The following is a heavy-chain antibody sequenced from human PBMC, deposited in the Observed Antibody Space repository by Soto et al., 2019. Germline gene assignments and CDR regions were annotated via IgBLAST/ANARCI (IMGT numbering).Heavy chain of an antibody. D-gene: IGHD1-26*01. J-gene: IGHJ1*01. CDR1: GVPVSRDYH. CDR2: SHYTGSP. Sequence: PSETLSRTCTLSGVPVSRDYHWIWIRQPPGKGLDRIGHSHYTGSPSYNPSLTSRLTMSVDTSKNQFSMELSSVTAADTAVYYCARAWDFWGQGTLVTVSS. CDR3: ARAWDF. V-gene: IGHV4-30-4*01.